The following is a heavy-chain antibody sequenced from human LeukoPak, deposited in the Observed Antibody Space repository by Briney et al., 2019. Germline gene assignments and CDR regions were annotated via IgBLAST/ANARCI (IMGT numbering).Heavy chain of an antibody. CDR1: GYSFTSYW. CDR2: IYPGDSDT. CDR3: ARLLYFDWFNNPGSLSYYYMDV. J-gene: IGHJ6*03. Sequence: GESLKISCKGSGYSFTSYWIGWVRQMPGKGLEWMGIIYPGDSDTRYSPPFQGQVTISADKSISTAYLQWSSLKASDTAMYYCARLLYFDWFNNPGSLSYYYMDVWGKGTTVTVSS. V-gene: IGHV5-51*01. D-gene: IGHD3-9*01.